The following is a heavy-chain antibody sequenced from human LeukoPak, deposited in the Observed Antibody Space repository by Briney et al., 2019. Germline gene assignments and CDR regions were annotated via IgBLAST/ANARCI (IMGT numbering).Heavy chain of an antibody. J-gene: IGHJ4*02. V-gene: IGHV3-13*01. CDR1: GFTFSDYH. CDR2: IGTAGDT. Sequence: GGSLRLSCAASGFTFSDYHMHWVRQVTGKGLEWVSGIGTAGDTYYPGSVKGRFTISREDAKNSLYLQMNSLRAGDTAVYFCARARFADYYGSESFYPYFFDYWGQGTLVTVSS. CDR3: ARARFADYYGSESFYPYFFDY. D-gene: IGHD3-10*01.